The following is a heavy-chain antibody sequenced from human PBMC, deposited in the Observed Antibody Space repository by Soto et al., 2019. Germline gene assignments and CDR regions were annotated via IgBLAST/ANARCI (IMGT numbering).Heavy chain of an antibody. CDR1: GGSFRGYY. Sequence: SESLSLTCAVYGGSFRGYYWSWIRQPPGKGLEWIGEINNSGSTNYNPSLKSRVTISVDTSKNQFSLKLSSVTAADTAVYYCARVLTARELRISGYSYYCSGMDIWGQGTTVTVSS. CDR3: ARVLTARELRISGYSYYCSGMDI. V-gene: IGHV4-34*01. D-gene: IGHD1-26*01. J-gene: IGHJ6*02. CDR2: INNSGST.